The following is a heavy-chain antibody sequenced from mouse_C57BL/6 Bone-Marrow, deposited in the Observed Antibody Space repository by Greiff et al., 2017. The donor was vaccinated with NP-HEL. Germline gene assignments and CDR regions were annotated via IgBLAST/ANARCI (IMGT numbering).Heavy chain of an antibody. CDR3: ARGSNYVYYAMDY. D-gene: IGHD2-5*01. CDR2: IYTRDGST. J-gene: IGHJ4*01. CDR1: GYTFTDHT. Sequence: VQLQQSDAELVKPGASVKISCKVSGYTFTDHTIHWMKQRPEQGLEWIGYIYTRDGSTKYNEKFKGKATLTADKSSSTAYMQLHSLTSEDSAVYFCARGSNYVYYAMDYWGQGTSVTVSS. V-gene: IGHV1-78*01.